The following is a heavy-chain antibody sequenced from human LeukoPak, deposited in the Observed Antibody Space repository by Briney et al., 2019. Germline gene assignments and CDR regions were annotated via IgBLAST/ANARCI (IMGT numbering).Heavy chain of an antibody. J-gene: IGHJ4*02. CDR3: ARVPLLWFGALSFDY. Sequence: GASVKLSCKASVYTFTSYGISWVRQAPGQGLEWMGWINPNSGGTNYAQKFQGSVTMTRDTSISTAYMEPSRMRSDDTAVYYCARVPLLWFGALSFDYWGQGTLVTVSS. CDR1: VYTFTSYG. CDR2: INPNSGGT. D-gene: IGHD3-10*01. V-gene: IGHV1-2*02.